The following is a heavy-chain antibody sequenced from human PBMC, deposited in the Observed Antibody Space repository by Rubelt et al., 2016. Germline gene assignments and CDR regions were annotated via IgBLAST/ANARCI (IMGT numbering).Heavy chain of an antibody. V-gene: IGHV4-38-2*01. CDR3: ARLKYDSSGYFLWFDP. Sequence: QVLLQESGPGLVNLLETLSLTCAVSGYPISSGYFWGWIRQPPGKGLEWIGSIYHSGSTYYNPSLKSRVTISVDTSKNQFSLKLSSVTAADTAVYYCARLKYDSSGYFLWFDPWGQGTLVTVSS. CDR1: GYPISSGYF. J-gene: IGHJ5*02. CDR2: IYHSGST. D-gene: IGHD3-22*01.